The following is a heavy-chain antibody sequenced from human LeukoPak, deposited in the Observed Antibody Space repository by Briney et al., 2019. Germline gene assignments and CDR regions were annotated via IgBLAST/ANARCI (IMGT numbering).Heavy chain of an antibody. Sequence: GGSLRLSCAASGFIVSANFMNWVRQAPGKGLEWVSILYAGGTTSHTDSVKGRFTISRDSSKNTLYLQMQSLRAEDTAVYYCARGFPPAHWGQGTLVTVSS. CDR2: LYAGGTT. CDR1: GFIVSANF. J-gene: IGHJ4*02. V-gene: IGHV3-53*01. CDR3: ARGFPPAH. D-gene: IGHD3-10*01.